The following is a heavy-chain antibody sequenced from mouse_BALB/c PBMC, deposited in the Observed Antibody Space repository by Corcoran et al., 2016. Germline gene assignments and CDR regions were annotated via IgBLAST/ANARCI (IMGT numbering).Heavy chain of an antibody. Sequence: EVQLQQSGAELVKPGASVKLSCTASGFNIKVTYMHWVKQRPEQGLEWIGRIDPANGNTKYDPKFQGKATITADTSSTTAYLQLSSLTSEDTAVYYCANWDGYVDVWGAGTTVTVSS. CDR1: GFNIKVTY. CDR3: ANWDGYVDV. J-gene: IGHJ1*01. D-gene: IGHD4-1*01. V-gene: IGHV14-3*02. CDR2: IDPANGNT.